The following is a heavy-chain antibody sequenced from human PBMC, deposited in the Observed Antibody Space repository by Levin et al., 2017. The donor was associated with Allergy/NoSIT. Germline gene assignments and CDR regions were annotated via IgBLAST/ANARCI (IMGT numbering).Heavy chain of an antibody. J-gene: IGHJ4*02. Sequence: ESLKISCTVSGVSISSSTDYWVWIRQPPGKGLEWIGTLYYGGSIFYNPSLESRVTISVDTSDNRLSLTLTSVTAADTAVYYCARHKAAEGFSNSYSGSDSWGQGTLVTVSS. V-gene: IGHV4-39*01. CDR3: ARHKAAEGFSNSYSGSDS. CDR2: LYYGGSI. CDR1: GVSISSSTDY. D-gene: IGHD6-13*01.